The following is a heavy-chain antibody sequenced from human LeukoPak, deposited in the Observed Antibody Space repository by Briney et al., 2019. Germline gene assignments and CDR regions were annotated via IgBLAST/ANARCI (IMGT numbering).Heavy chain of an antibody. CDR2: FSSGGSA. V-gene: IGHV4-39*07. Sequence: PSETLSLTCIVPGGSISSSSYYWAWIRQSPGKGLEWLGTFSSGGSAYYNPSLTRRVSISKDTSDNQFSLGLYSVPAADTAVYYCARKQTGTMYDVWGQGTQVTVSS. CDR3: ARKQTGTMYDV. CDR1: GGSISSSSYY. J-gene: IGHJ4*02. D-gene: IGHD1-7*01.